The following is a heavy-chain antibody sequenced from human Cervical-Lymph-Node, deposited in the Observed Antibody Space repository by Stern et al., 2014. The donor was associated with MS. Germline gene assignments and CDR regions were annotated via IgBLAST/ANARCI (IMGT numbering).Heavy chain of an antibody. CDR1: GGSISSYY. D-gene: IGHD5-12*01. CDR3: ARGYNPSSGRPDY. V-gene: IGHV4-59*08. CDR2: IYYSGDT. J-gene: IGHJ4*02. Sequence: VQLLESGPGLVKPSETLSLTCTVSGGSISSYYWSWIRLPPGKELEWIGYIYYSGDTKYNPSLRNRVTISVDTSKNQFSLKLSSVTAADTAVYYCARGYNPSSGRPDYWGQGTLVTVPS.